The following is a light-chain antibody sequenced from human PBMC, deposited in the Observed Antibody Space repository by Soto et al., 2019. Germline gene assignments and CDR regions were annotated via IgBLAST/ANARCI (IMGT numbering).Light chain of an antibody. CDR3: QQYYSTPWT. J-gene: IGKJ1*01. Sequence: DIVMTQSPDSLAVSLGARATINCKSSQSVLYSSNNKNYITWYQQKRGQPPKLLIYWASTRESGVPDRFSGSGSGTDFTRTISSLQAEDVAVYYCQQYYSTPWTFGQGTKVEIK. CDR2: WAS. CDR1: QSVLYSSNNKNY. V-gene: IGKV4-1*01.